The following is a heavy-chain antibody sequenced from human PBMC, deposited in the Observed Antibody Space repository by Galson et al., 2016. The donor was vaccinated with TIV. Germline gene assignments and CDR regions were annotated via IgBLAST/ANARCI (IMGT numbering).Heavy chain of an antibody. J-gene: IGHJ6*02. V-gene: IGHV1-2*02. CDR3: ARDGSYGLDV. CDR2: ITPDSGDT. Sequence: SVKVSCKASGHIFTGYYIHWVRQAPGQGLEWMGWITPDSGDTKYAQKFQGRVTMTRDTSVSTAYMELTRLKSDDTALYYCARDGSYGLDVWGQGTTVTVSS. CDR1: GHIFTGYY.